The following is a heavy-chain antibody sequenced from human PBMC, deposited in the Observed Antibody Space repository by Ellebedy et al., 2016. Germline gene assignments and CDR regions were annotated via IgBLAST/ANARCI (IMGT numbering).Heavy chain of an antibody. CDR1: GFSATNNY. J-gene: IGHJ3*02. CDR3: ATRHFGTYNI. D-gene: IGHD3-16*01. CDR2: IYSGGSS. Sequence: GESLKISXTASGFSATNNYMTWVRQAPGKGLEWVSVIYSGGSSYYADSVKGRFSISRDGSRNTLYLQMKSLRPEDTAMYYCATRHFGTYNIWGRGTVVTVSS. V-gene: IGHV3-53*01.